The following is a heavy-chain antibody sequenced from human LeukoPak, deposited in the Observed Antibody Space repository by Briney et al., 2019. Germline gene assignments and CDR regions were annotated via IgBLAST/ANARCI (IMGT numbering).Heavy chain of an antibody. CDR2: ISGSGGST. CDR3: ASTRRIVGATDKNDY. V-gene: IGHV3-23*01. CDR1: GFTFSSYA. J-gene: IGHJ4*02. D-gene: IGHD1-26*01. Sequence: PGGSLRLSCAASGFTFSSYAMSWVRQAPGKGLEWVSAISGSGGSTYYADSVEGRFTISRDNAKNTLYLQMNSLRAEDTAVYYCASTRRIVGATDKNDYWGQGTLVTVSS.